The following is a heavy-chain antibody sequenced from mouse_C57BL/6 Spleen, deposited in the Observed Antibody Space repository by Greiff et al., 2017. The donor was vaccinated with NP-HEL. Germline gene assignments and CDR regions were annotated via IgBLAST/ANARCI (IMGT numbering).Heavy chain of an antibody. J-gene: IGHJ3*01. V-gene: IGHV1-72*01. CDR2: IDPNSGGT. D-gene: IGHD3-2*02. Sequence: QVQLKQPGAELVKPGASVKLSCKASGYTFTSYWMHWVKQRPGRGLEWIGRIDPNSGGTKYNEKFKSKATLTVDKPSSTAYMQLSSLTSEDSAVYYCARPAGAQAMFAYWGQGTLVTVSA. CDR3: ARPAGAQAMFAY. CDR1: GYTFTSYW.